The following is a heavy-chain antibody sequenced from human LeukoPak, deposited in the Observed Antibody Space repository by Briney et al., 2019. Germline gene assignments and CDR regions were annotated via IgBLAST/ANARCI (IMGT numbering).Heavy chain of an antibody. Sequence: PGGSLRLSCAASGFTFDDYAMHWGRQAPGKGLAWVSGISWNSGSIGYADSVKGRFTISRDNAKNSLYLQMNSLRAEDTALYYCAKGPLITFGGVIDYFDYWGQGTLVTVSS. V-gene: IGHV3-9*01. CDR3: AKGPLITFGGVIDYFDY. CDR2: ISWNSGSI. J-gene: IGHJ4*02. D-gene: IGHD3-16*02. CDR1: GFTFDDYA.